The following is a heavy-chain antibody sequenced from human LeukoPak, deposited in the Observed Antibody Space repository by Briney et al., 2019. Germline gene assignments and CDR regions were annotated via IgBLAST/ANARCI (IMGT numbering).Heavy chain of an antibody. Sequence: PSETLSLTCAVSGGSISSCYWSWIRQPPGKGLEWIGYISHSGSTNYNPSLKSRVTISVDTSKNQFSLKLSSVAAADTAVYYCARGLEGSGIAVAGPFDYWGQGTLVTVSS. D-gene: IGHD6-19*01. CDR1: GGSISSCY. J-gene: IGHJ4*02. V-gene: IGHV4-59*01. CDR3: ARGLEGSGIAVAGPFDY. CDR2: ISHSGST.